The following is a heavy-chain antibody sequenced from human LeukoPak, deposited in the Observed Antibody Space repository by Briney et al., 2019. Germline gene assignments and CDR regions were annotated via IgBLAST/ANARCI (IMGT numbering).Heavy chain of an antibody. Sequence: PGGSLRLSCAASGFTFSSYGMHWVRQAPGKGLDWVAFIHHDGSNKYYADSVRGRFTISRDNSKNTLYLQMNSLRAEDTAVYYCASHGENFDYWGQGTLVTVSS. CDR1: GFTFSSYG. V-gene: IGHV3-30*02. CDR2: IHHDGSNK. D-gene: IGHD4-17*01. J-gene: IGHJ4*02. CDR3: ASHGENFDY.